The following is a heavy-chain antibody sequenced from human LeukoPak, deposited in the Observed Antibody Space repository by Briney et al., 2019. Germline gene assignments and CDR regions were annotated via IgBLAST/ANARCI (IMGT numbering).Heavy chain of an antibody. CDR1: GGTFSSYT. D-gene: IGHD6-19*01. CDR2: IIPILGIA. CDR3: ARAGIAVAHGVFDYYYYMDV. V-gene: IGHV1-69*02. J-gene: IGHJ6*03. Sequence: SAKVSCKASGGTFSSYTISWVRQAPGQGLEWMGRIIPILGIANYAQKFQGRVTITADKSTSTAYMELSSLRSEDTAVYYCARAGIAVAHGVFDYYYYMDVWGKGTTVTVSS.